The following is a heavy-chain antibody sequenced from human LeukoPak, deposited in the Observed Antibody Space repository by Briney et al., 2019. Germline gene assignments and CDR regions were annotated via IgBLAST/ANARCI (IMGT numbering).Heavy chain of an antibody. Sequence: GRSLRLSCAASGITFDDYAMYWVRQAPGKGLEWVSGVNWRTGNIGYADSVKDRFTTFRDYAKTSLYMQMNSLTTEDTALYYCTIRRFSGYDAAFDVWGQGTMVTVSS. D-gene: IGHD5-12*01. CDR2: VNWRTGNI. CDR1: GITFDDYA. CDR3: TIRRFSGYDAAFDV. V-gene: IGHV3-9*01. J-gene: IGHJ3*01.